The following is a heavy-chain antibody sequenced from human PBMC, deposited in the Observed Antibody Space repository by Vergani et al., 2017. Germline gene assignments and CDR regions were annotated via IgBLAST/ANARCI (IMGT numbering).Heavy chain of an antibody. CDR3: VRERGVAYCSGVSCYTDY. Sequence: QVQLVESGGVVVQPGRSLRLSCAASGFTFSSYGMHWVRQAPGKGLEWVAVIWYDGSNKYYADPVKGRFTLSRDNSKNTLYMQMNGLRAEDTAVYYCVRERGVAYCSGVSCYTDYWGQGSLVTV. D-gene: IGHD2-2*02. CDR2: IWYDGSNK. V-gene: IGHV3-33*01. CDR1: GFTFSSYG. J-gene: IGHJ4*02.